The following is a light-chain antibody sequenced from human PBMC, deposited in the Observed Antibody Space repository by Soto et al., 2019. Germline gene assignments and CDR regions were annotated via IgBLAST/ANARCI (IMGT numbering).Light chain of an antibody. J-gene: IGLJ3*02. Sequence: SVLTQPPSAYGTPVQRNIISCSGSNSNIGTYTVNGYHQLPGTSHKLLIYTDYQRPSGVPDRFSGSRSGTSASLAISGLQSEDEADYYCASWDDSLSGGVFGGGTKVTVL. V-gene: IGLV1-44*01. CDR3: ASWDDSLSGGV. CDR1: NSNIGTYT. CDR2: TDY.